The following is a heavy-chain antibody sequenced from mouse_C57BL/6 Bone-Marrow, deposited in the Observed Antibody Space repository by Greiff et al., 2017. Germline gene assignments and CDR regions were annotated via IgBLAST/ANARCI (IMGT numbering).Heavy chain of an antibody. J-gene: IGHJ4*01. Sequence: LVESGPELVKPGASVKISCKASGYAFSSSWMNWVKQRPGKGLEWIGRIYPGDGDTNYNGKFKGKATLTADKSSSTAYMQLSSLTSEDSAVYFCARAGGLRRAMDYWGQGTSVTVSS. CDR3: ARAGGLRRAMDY. V-gene: IGHV1-82*01. CDR2: IYPGDGDT. D-gene: IGHD2-4*01. CDR1: GYAFSSSW.